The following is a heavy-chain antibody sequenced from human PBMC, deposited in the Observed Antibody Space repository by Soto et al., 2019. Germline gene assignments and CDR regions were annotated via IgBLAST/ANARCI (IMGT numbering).Heavy chain of an antibody. J-gene: IGHJ5*02. D-gene: IGHD1-1*01. CDR2: VSGGSGVT. V-gene: IGHV3-23*01. CDR1: GFSFSTYG. Sequence: GGSLRLSCVVSGFSFSTYGVTWVRQAPGKGLEWVCGVSGGSGVTHYTDSVKGRFTISGDDSKNTVYLQMHSLRGEDTAVYYCTRWNGYGDLWGQGTLVTVSS. CDR3: TRWNGYGDL.